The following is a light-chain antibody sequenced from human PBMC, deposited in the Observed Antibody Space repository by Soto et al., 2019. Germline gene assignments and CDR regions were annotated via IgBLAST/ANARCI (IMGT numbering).Light chain of an antibody. CDR1: QDINSY. Sequence: DVQMTQSSSSLSASVGDRVTITCRAIQDINSYLAWYQQKPGNAPKSLIYAASSLQTGVPSRFSGSESGTDFTLTINNLQPEDSATYYCQQYHIYPLTFGGGTKVEIK. V-gene: IGKV1D-16*01. CDR2: AAS. J-gene: IGKJ4*01. CDR3: QQYHIYPLT.